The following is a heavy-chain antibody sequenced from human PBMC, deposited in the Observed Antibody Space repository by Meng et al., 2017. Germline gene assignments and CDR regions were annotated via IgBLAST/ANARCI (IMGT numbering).Heavy chain of an antibody. Sequence: VQLVPSGAALKKPGASEKVSWKASGSTFTGYYMHWVRQAPGQGLEWMGRINPTSGGTNYAQKFQGRGTMTRDTSISTAYMELSRLRSDDTAVYYCARDLGGYCSSTSCYASNWFDPWGQGTLVTVSS. V-gene: IGHV1-2*06. CDR2: INPTSGGT. J-gene: IGHJ5*02. CDR1: GSTFTGYY. CDR3: ARDLGGYCSSTSCYASNWFDP. D-gene: IGHD2-2*01.